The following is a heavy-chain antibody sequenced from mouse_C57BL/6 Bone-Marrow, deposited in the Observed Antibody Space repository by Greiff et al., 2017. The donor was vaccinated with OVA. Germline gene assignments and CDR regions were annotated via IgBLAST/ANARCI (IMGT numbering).Heavy chain of an antibody. CDR1: GFTFSSYA. V-gene: IGHV5-9-1*02. Sequence: EVHLVESGEGLVKPGGSLKLSCAASGFTFSSYAMTWVRQTPEKRLEWVAYISSGGDYIYYADTVQGRFPISRDNARNTLYLQMSSLKSEDTAMYYCTREDYYGNYGYAMDYWGQGTSVTVSS. CDR2: ISSGGDYI. J-gene: IGHJ4*01. CDR3: TREDYYGNYGYAMDY. D-gene: IGHD2-1*01.